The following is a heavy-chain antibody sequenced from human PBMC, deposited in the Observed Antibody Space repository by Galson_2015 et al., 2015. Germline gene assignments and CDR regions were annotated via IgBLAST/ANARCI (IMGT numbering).Heavy chain of an antibody. D-gene: IGHD5-18*01. CDR3: ARAVDTAVVDS. V-gene: IGHV4-59*01. CDR2: IYYSGST. Sequence: ATLSLTCPVSGGSISTYYWSWIRQPPGKGLEWIGYIYYSGSTNYNPSLKSRVTISVDTSKNQFSLKLSSVTAADTAVYYCARAVDTAVVDSWGQGTLVTVSS. CDR1: GGSISTYY. J-gene: IGHJ4*02.